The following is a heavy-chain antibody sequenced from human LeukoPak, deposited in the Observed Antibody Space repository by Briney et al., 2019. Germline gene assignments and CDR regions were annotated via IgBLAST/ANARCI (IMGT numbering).Heavy chain of an antibody. D-gene: IGHD2/OR15-2a*01. CDR2: INTSGTT. V-gene: IGHV4-4*07. CDR1: GGSISDYY. J-gene: IGHJ5*02. Sequence: SETLSLTCTVSGGSISDYYLAWIRQPAGKVLEWIGRINTSGTTRYNPSLQSRVTLSMDSSNSQFSLHLTSVTAADTAVYYCARGLSHVYDFNWFDPWGQGILVTVSS. CDR3: ARGLSHVYDFNWFDP.